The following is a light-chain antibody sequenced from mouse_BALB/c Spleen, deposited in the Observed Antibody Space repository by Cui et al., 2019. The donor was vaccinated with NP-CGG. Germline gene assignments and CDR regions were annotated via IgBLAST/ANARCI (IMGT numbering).Light chain of an antibody. CDR3: ALWYGNHWV. J-gene: IGLJ1*01. Sequence: QAVVTQESALTTSPGETVTLTCRSSTGAVTTSNYANWVQEKPDHLFTGLIVGTNNRAPGVPARFSGSLIGDKAALTITGAQTEDEAIYFCALWYGNHWVFGGGTKLTVL. CDR1: TGAVTTSNY. CDR2: GTN. V-gene: IGLV1*01.